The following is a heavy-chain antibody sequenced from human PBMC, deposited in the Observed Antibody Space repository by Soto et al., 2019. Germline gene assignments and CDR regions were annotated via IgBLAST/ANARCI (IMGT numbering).Heavy chain of an antibody. D-gene: IGHD3-3*01. Sequence: QVQLVQSGAEVKKPGSSVKVSCKASGGTFSSYTISWVRQAPGQGLEWMGRIIPILGIANYAPKFQGRVTINADQSTSLAYMELSSLRSEDTAVDYCARGPYYDFLGYSDVWGKGTTVTVSS. J-gene: IGHJ6*03. CDR2: IIPILGIA. V-gene: IGHV1-69*02. CDR3: ARGPYYDFLGYSDV. CDR1: GGTFSSYT.